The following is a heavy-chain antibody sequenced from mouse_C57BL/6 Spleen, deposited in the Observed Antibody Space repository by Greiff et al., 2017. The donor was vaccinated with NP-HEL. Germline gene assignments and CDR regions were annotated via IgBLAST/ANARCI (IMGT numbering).Heavy chain of an antibody. CDR3: ARDDWGFDY. CDR2: ISYDGSN. J-gene: IGHJ2*01. D-gene: IGHD4-1*01. CDR1: GYSITSGYY. Sequence: VQLQQSGPGLVKPSQSLSLTCSVTGYSITSGYYWNWIRQFPGNKLEWMGYISYDGSNNYNPSLKNRISITRDTSKNQCFLKLNSVTTEDTATYYCARDDWGFDYWGQGTTLTVSS. V-gene: IGHV3-6*01.